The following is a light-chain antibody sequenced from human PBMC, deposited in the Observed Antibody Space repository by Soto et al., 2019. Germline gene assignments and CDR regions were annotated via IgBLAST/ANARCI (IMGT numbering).Light chain of an antibody. CDR3: QQRSNWPPLIS. V-gene: IGKV3D-20*02. J-gene: IGKJ5*01. CDR2: GTS. Sequence: EIVWTQSPGTLSLSPGERATLSCRASQSFSSSYLAWYQQKPGQAPRLLIYGTSSRATGIPDRFSGSGSGTDFTLTISRLEPEDFAVYYCQQRSNWPPLISFGQGTRLEIK. CDR1: QSFSSSY.